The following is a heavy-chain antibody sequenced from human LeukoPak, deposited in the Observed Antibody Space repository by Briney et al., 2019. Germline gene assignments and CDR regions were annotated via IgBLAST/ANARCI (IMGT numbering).Heavy chain of an antibody. D-gene: IGHD3-22*01. J-gene: IGHJ4*02. CDR1: GYTLTTYG. V-gene: IGHV1-18*01. CDR3: ARVTNFYDRSAERGFDY. CDR2: FSAYNVNT. Sequence: GASVKVCCKASGYTLTTYGISWVGQAPGQGREWMGWFSAYNVNTNYAQKFQGRVSMTTDTSTSTAYMELRSLRRDDTAVYYCARVTNFYDRSAERGFDYWGQGTLVTVSS.